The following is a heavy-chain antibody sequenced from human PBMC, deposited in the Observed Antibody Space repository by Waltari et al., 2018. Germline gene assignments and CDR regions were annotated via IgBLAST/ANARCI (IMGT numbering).Heavy chain of an antibody. V-gene: IGHV1-69*13. Sequence: QVQLVQSGAEVKKPGSSVKVSCKASGGTFSSYAISWVRQAPGQGLEWMGRIIPIFGTANYAQKFQGRVTITADKSTSTAYMELSSLRSEDTAVYYCALTLEVTIFGVVDNPFDYWGQGTLVTVSS. CDR2: IIPIFGTA. CDR1: GGTFSSYA. J-gene: IGHJ4*02. D-gene: IGHD3-3*01. CDR3: ALTLEVTIFGVVDNPFDY.